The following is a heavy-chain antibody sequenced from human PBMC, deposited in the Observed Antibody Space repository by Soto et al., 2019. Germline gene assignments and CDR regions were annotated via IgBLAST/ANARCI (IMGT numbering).Heavy chain of an antibody. V-gene: IGHV3-7*01. CDR2: IKQDGSEK. CDR1: GFTFSSHW. Sequence: EVQLVESGGGLVQPGESLRLSCAASGFTFSSHWMSWVRQAPGKGLEWVANIKQDGSEKYYVDSVRGRFTISRDNAKNSLYVQMNSLRAEDTAVYYCVREERCRGGFDPWGQGTLVTVSS. J-gene: IGHJ5*02. CDR3: VREERCRGGFDP. D-gene: IGHD1-1*01.